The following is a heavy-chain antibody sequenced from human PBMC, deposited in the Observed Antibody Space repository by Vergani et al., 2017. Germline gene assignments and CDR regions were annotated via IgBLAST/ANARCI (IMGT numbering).Heavy chain of an antibody. CDR1: GGTFSSYA. V-gene: IGHV1-69*01. CDR3: ASQRLVYDSSGYPQRGWFDP. J-gene: IGHJ5*02. D-gene: IGHD3-22*01. Sequence: QVQLVQSGAEVKKPGSSVKVSCKASGGTFSSYAISWVRQAPGQGLEWMGGIIPIFGTANNAQTFQGRVTITADESTSTAYMELSSLRSEDTAVYYCASQRLVYDSSGYPQRGWFDPWGQGTLVTVSS. CDR2: IIPIFGTA.